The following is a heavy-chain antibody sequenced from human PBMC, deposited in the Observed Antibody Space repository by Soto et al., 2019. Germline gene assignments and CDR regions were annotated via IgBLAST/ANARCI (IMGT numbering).Heavy chain of an antibody. CDR2: IGPVFETT. CDR3: ACRSGDDPFVPLYYYLAMDV. Sequence: SVKVSCKASGGTFDSFPISGVRQAPGQELEWLGGIGPVFETTDYEQKFQDRVTITAGGSTCTAYMELRSVTYDDTALYHCACRSGDDPFVPLYYYLAMDVWGQGTTVTVSS. CDR1: GGTFDSFP. D-gene: IGHD1-26*01. V-gene: IGHV1-69*01. J-gene: IGHJ6*02.